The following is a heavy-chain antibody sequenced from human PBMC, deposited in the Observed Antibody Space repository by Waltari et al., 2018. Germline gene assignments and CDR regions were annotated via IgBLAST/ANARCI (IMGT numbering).Heavy chain of an antibody. CDR2: IWYDGSNK. D-gene: IGHD2-21*02. V-gene: IGHV3-33*01. CDR3: ARQNCGGDCYKEY. CDR1: GFTFSSYG. J-gene: IGHJ4*02. Sequence: QVQLVESGGGVVQPGRSLRLSCAASGFTFSSYGMHWVRQAPGKGLEWVAVIWYDGSNKYYADSVKGRFTISRDNSKNSLYLQMNSLRAEDTAVYYCARQNCGGDCYKEYWGQGTLVTVSS.